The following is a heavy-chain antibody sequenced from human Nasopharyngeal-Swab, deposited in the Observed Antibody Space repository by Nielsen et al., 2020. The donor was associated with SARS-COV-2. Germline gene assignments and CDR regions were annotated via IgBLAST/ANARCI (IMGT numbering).Heavy chain of an antibody. CDR2: IRYDGSDY. CDR3: ARQDSSAYYYVFNY. V-gene: IGHV3-30*02. J-gene: IGHJ4*02. D-gene: IGHD3-22*01. CDR1: GFTFSSYA. Sequence: GESLKISCAASGFTFSSYAMNWVRQAPGKGLEWVAFIRYDGSDYYYADSVEGRFTISRDNSENTLYLQLNSLRAEDTAVYYCARQDSSAYYYVFNYWGQGTPVTVSS.